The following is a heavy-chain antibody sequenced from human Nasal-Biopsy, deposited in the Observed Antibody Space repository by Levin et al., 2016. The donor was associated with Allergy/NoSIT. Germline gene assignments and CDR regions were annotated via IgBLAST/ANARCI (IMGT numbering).Heavy chain of an antibody. CDR3: GRPDGYCGGDCYIPALDI. D-gene: IGHD2-21*02. V-gene: IGHV5-51*01. CDR1: GYSFDTYY. Sequence: GESLKISCRVSGYSFDTYYIAWVRQMPGEGLQWMGLIRPGDSDIYYSPFFQGQVTISADRSISTAYLQFSSLKASDTAMYYCGRPDGYCGGDCYIPALDIWGQGTMVTVSS. J-gene: IGHJ3*02. CDR2: IRPGDSDI.